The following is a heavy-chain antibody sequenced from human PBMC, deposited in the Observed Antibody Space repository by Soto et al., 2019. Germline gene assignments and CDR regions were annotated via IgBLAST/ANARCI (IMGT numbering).Heavy chain of an antibody. CDR3: ASSQMITFGGVTLPSKY. CDR1: GGPISSYY. J-gene: IGHJ4*02. Sequence: SETLSLTCTVSGGPISSYYRNWIQQPPGKGLEWIEYIYYSGSTNYNPSLKSRVTISVDTSKYQFSLNLSSVTAADTSVYYCASSQMITFGGVTLPSKYWGQGTLVTVSS. CDR2: IYYSGST. D-gene: IGHD3-16*01. V-gene: IGHV4-59*01.